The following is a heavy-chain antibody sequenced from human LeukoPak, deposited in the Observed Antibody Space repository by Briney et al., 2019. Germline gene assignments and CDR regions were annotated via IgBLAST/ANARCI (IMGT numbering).Heavy chain of an antibody. CDR2: IYTSGST. J-gene: IGHJ4*02. CDR3: ARGFLGYDSSGYPQNFDY. V-gene: IGHV4-4*07. CDR1: GGSISSYY. D-gene: IGHD3-22*01. Sequence: SETLSLTCTVSGGSISSYYWSWIRQPAGKGLEWIGRIYTSGSTNYNPSLKSRVTMSVDTSKNQFSLKLSSVTAADTAVYYCARGFLGYDSSGYPQNFDYWGQGTLVTVSS.